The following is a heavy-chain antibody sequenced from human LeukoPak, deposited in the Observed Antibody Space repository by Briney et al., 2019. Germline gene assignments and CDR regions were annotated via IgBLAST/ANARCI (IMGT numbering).Heavy chain of an antibody. CDR3: ARGYCSSTSCYTFSYYFDY. CDR2: INPNSGGT. CDR1: GYTFTGYY. V-gene: IGHV1-2*02. D-gene: IGHD2-2*02. Sequence: ASVKVSCKASGYTFTGYYMHWVRQAPEQGLEWMGWINPNSGGTNYAQKLQGRVTMTTDTSTSTAYMELRSLRSDDTAVYYCARGYCSSTSCYTFSYYFDYWGQGTLVTVSS. J-gene: IGHJ4*02.